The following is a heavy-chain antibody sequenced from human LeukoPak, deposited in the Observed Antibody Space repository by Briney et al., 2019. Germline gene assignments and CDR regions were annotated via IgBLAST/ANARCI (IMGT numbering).Heavy chain of an antibody. V-gene: IGHV3-23*01. CDR1: GFTFSSYA. Sequence: GGSLRLPCAASGFTFSSYAMSWVRQAPGKGLEWVSAISGSGGSTYYADSVKGRFTISRDNSKNTLYLQMDSLRADDSALYYCATRKCLGCQLFYLDYWGQGSLVTVSS. CDR2: ISGSGGST. D-gene: IGHD3-16*01. J-gene: IGHJ4*02. CDR3: ATRKCLGCQLFYLDY.